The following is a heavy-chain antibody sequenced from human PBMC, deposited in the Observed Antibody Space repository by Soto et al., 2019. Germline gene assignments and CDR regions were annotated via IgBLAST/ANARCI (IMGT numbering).Heavy chain of an antibody. CDR3: ANSVGATPGDY. V-gene: IGHV3-30*18. CDR1: GFTFSSYG. D-gene: IGHD1-26*01. Sequence: QVQLVESGGGVVQPGRSLRLSCAASGFTFSSYGMHWVRQAPGKGLEWVAVISYDGSNKYYADSVKGRFTISRDNSKNPLYLKMNSLRAEDTAVYYCANSVGATPGDYWGQGPLVTVSS. J-gene: IGHJ4*02. CDR2: ISYDGSNK.